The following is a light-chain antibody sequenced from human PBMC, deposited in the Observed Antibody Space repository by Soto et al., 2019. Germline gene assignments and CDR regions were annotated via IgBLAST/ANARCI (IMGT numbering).Light chain of an antibody. CDR1: QSISTW. CDR3: QQYNTYPLT. Sequence: DIQMTQSPSTLSASVGDRVTITCRASQSISTWLAWYQQKPGKAPKLLIYKASSLEGGVPSRLSGSGSGTEFNITISSLQHDDFATYYCQQYNTYPLTFGGGTTVDIE. V-gene: IGKV1-5*03. CDR2: KAS. J-gene: IGKJ4*01.